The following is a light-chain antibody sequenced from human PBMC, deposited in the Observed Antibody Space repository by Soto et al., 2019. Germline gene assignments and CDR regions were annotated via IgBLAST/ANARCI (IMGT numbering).Light chain of an antibody. CDR2: GAS. J-gene: IGKJ1*01. V-gene: IGKV3-20*01. CDR1: QSVSSSY. Sequence: EIVMTQSPATLSLSPGERATLSCRASQSVSSSYLSWYQQKPGQAPRLLIYGASARATGIPARFSGSGSGTDFTLTISRLEPEDFAVYYCQQCGSSPWTFGQGTKVDIK. CDR3: QQCGSSPWT.